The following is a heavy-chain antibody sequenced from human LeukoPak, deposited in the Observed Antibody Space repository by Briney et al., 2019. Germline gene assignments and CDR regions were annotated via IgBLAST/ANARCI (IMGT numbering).Heavy chain of an antibody. CDR1: GFTFSSYS. D-gene: IGHD1-26*01. Sequence: PGGSLRLSCAASGFTFSSYSMNWVRQAPGKGLEWVSSISSSSSYIYYADSVKGRFTISRDNAENSLYLQMNSLRAEDTAVYYCAREGIVGATDHWGQGTLVTVSS. J-gene: IGHJ4*02. CDR2: ISSSSSYI. CDR3: AREGIVGATDH. V-gene: IGHV3-21*01.